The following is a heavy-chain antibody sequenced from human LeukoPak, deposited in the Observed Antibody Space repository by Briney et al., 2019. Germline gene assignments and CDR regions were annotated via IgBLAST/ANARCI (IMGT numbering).Heavy chain of an antibody. CDR1: GYTFTSYY. V-gene: IGHV1-46*01. Sequence: ASVKVSCKASGYTFTSYYMHWVRQARGQGLEWMGIINPSGGSTSYAQKFQGRVTMTRGMSTSTVYMELSSLRAEDTAVYYCATVDTGNYWGQGTLVTVSS. D-gene: IGHD5-18*01. CDR2: INPSGGST. CDR3: ATVDTGNY. J-gene: IGHJ4*02.